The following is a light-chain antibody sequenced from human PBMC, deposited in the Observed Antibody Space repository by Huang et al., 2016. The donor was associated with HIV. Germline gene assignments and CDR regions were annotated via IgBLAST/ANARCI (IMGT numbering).Light chain of an antibody. Sequence: AIRMTQSPSSLSASTGDRVTNTCRASQDIGTSLVWYQQRPGKAPVLLIFDASNLQRGVPSRFTGSGARTVFTLTIACLQVEDVATYFCQHSDGLSPLTFGGGTKVDIK. V-gene: IGKV1-8*01. CDR2: DAS. J-gene: IGKJ4*01. CDR3: QHSDGLSPLT. CDR1: QDIGTS.